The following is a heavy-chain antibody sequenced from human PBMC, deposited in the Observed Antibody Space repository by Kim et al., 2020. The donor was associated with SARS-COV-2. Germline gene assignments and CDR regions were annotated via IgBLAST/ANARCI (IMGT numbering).Heavy chain of an antibody. D-gene: IGHD5-12*01. CDR3: ARDSTSDDDDQSFWFFDL. Sequence: GGSLRLSCAASGFSVSNSFISWVRQAPGRGLEWVAVIFSDDSTYFADSVKGRFVLSKDNSVNTLSLQMNNVNAEDTAVYYCARDSTSDDDDQSFWFFDLWGRGTLVTVSS. CDR1: GFSVSNSF. CDR2: IFSDDST. J-gene: IGHJ2*01. V-gene: IGHV3-53*01.